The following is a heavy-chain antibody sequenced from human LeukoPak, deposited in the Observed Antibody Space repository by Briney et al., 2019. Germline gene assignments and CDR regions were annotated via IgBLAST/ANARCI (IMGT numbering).Heavy chain of an antibody. CDR3: AIARIQLFDY. J-gene: IGHJ4*02. CDR2: INHSGST. Sequence: SETLSLTCAVYGGSFSGYYWSWIRQPPGKGLEWIGEINHSGSTNYNPSLKSRVTISVDTSKNQFSLKLSSVTAADTAVYYCAIARIQLFDYWGQGTLDTVSS. V-gene: IGHV4-34*01. CDR1: GGSFSGYY. D-gene: IGHD5-18*01.